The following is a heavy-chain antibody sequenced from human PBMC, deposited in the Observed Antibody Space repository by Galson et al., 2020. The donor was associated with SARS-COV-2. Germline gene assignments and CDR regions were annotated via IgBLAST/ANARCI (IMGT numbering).Heavy chain of an antibody. CDR3: ARETEMATFNYFDY. J-gene: IGHJ4*02. CDR2: INPNTGGT. CDR1: GYTFTAYY. V-gene: IGHV1-2*04. D-gene: IGHD5-12*01. Sequence: SCKTSGYTFTAYYIHWVRQAPGQGLEWMGWINPNTGGTNYAQKFQGWVTMTRDTSISTAYMALSRLKSDDTAVYYCARETEMATFNYFDYWGQGTLVTVSS.